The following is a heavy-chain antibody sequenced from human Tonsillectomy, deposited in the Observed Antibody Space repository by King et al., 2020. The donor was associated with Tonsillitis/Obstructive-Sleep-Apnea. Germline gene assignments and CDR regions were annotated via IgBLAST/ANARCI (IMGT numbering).Heavy chain of an antibody. V-gene: IGHV4-59*01. CDR3: ARDRVGGADYGDYDGFYGMDV. J-gene: IGHJ6*02. Sequence: QLQESGPGPVKPSETLSLTCTVSGGSISSYYWSWIRQPPGKGLEWIGYISYSGSTNYNPSLKSRVTISVDTSKNQFSLKLSSVTAADTAVYYCARDRVGGADYGDYDGFYGMDVWGQGTTVTVSS. D-gene: IGHD4-17*01. CDR2: ISYSGST. CDR1: GGSISSYY.